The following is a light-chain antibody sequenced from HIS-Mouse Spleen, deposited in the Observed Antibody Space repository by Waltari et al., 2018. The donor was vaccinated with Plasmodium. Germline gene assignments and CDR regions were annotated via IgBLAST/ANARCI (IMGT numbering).Light chain of an antibody. Sequence: QSALTQPRSVSGSPGPSVTISCTGTSSDVGGSNYVSWYQQHPGKAPKLMIYDVSKRPSGVPDRFSGSKSGNTASLTISGLQAEDEADYYCCSYAGSYTLVFGGGTKLTV. CDR2: DVS. J-gene: IGLJ2*01. V-gene: IGLV2-11*01. CDR1: SSDVGGSNY. CDR3: CSYAGSYTLV.